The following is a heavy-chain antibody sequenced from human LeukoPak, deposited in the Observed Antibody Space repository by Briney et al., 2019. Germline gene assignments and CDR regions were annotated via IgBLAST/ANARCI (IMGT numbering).Heavy chain of an antibody. V-gene: IGHV3-23*01. J-gene: IGHJ4*02. D-gene: IGHD2-8*01. Sequence: GGSLRLSCAASGFAFSSYPMTWVRQAPGKGLEWVSTISGSGGSTYYADSVKGRFTISRDNSKNTLYLQMNSLRAEDTAVYYCARESPEWRYFDYWGQGTLVTVSS. CDR2: ISGSGGST. CDR1: GFAFSSYP. CDR3: ARESPEWRYFDY.